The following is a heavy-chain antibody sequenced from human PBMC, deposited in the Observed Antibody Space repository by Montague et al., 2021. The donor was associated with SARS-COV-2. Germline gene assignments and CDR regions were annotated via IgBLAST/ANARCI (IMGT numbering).Heavy chain of an antibody. CDR2: IHYRGTT. Sequence: SETLSLTCTVSNGSISGHYWTWIRQSQGRGMEWLAYIHYRGTTDYNHSLTRRLTLSVDTSKNQFSLTLTSLTAADTAIYYCARLGGSGSYHAFDYWGQGTLVTVSS. V-gene: IGHV4-59*08. D-gene: IGHD3-10*01. CDR3: ARLGGSGSYHAFDY. J-gene: IGHJ4*02. CDR1: NGSISGHY.